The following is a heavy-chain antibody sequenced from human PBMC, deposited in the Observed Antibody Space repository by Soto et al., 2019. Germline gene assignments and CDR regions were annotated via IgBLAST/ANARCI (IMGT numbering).Heavy chain of an antibody. V-gene: IGHV1-8*01. CDR3: AREHYDFWSCYNNCFDP. Sequence: QVQLVQSGAEVKKPGASVKVSCKASGYTFTSYDINWVRQATGQGLEWMGWMNPNSGNTGYAQKFQGRVTMTRNTALSTAYMELSSLRSEDTAVYYCAREHYDFWSCYNNCFDPWGQGTLVTVSS. D-gene: IGHD3-3*01. CDR2: MNPNSGNT. J-gene: IGHJ5*02. CDR1: GYTFTSYD.